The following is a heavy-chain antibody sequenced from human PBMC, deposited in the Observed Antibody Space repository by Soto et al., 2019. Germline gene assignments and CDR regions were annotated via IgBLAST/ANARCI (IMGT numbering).Heavy chain of an antibody. Sequence: QVQLVDSGGGMVQPGASLRLSCAASGFIFSSYGMDWVRQAPGKGLEWVAAIWLDGNDKYYADSVKGRFTISRDNSKNTLFLQMNRMRVEYTAVYYCVKAPTHDYFLGSYRPSDEWGQGTMVTVSS. V-gene: IGHV3-33*06. CDR1: GFIFSSYG. CDR2: IWLDGNDK. D-gene: IGHD3-16*02. CDR3: VKAPTHDYFLGSYRPSDE. J-gene: IGHJ4*02.